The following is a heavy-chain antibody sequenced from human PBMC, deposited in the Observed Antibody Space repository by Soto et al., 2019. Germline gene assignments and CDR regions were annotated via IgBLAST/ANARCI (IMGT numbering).Heavy chain of an antibody. CDR3: ARDRGVAPPVAGNTHYYYDMDV. Sequence: QDQLVQSGAEVKKPGASVTVSCKASGYSFTNYGITWVRQAPGQGLEWMGWISGFNGNTHYAQKLQGRVTMTTDASTSTAYMELRSLRSDETAVYYCARDRGVAPPVAGNTHYYYDMDVWGKGTTVTVSS. J-gene: IGHJ6*03. CDR1: GYSFTNYG. CDR2: ISGFNGNT. V-gene: IGHV1-18*01. D-gene: IGHD6-19*01.